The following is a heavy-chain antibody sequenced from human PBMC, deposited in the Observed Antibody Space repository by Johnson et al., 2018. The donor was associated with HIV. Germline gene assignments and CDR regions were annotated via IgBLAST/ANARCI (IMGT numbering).Heavy chain of an antibody. CDR2: ISHDGSNK. D-gene: IGHD4-11*01. CDR1: GFTFSYYA. V-gene: IGHV3-30-3*01. J-gene: IGHJ3*02. Sequence: QVQLVESGGGVVQPGGSLRLSCAASGFTFSYYAIFWVRQAPGKGLEWVAVISHDGSNKYYADSVKGRFTISRDNSKNTLYLQMNSLRPEDTAVYFCARGGLYIQFLAFDAFDIWGQGTMVTVSS. CDR3: ARGGLYIQFLAFDAFDI.